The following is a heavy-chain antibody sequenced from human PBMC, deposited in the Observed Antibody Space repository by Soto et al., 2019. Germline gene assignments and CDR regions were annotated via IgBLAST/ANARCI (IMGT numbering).Heavy chain of an antibody. J-gene: IGHJ6*02. V-gene: IGHV3-48*02. CDR3: ARDSDIYYGMDV. CDR1: GFTFSVHS. D-gene: IGHD3-9*01. Sequence: DVQLVESLGGFIQPGESLRLSCAASGFTFSVHSMNWVRRAPGKGLEWVAYISSTSSARYYADSVRGRFTISRDNAKYSLYLQMNSLTYEDTAVYYCARDSDIYYGMDVWGQGTTVTVSS. CDR2: ISSTSSAR.